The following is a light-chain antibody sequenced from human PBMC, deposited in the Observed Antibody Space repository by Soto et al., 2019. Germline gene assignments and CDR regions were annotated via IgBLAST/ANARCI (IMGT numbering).Light chain of an antibody. CDR3: QQRSNWPPTWT. CDR1: QSVSSY. V-gene: IGKV3-11*01. CDR2: DAS. Sequence: ENVLTHSPATLSLSPGERATLSCRASQSVSSYLAWYQQKPGQAPRLLIYDASNRATGIPARFSGSGSGTDFTLTISSLEPEDFAVYYCQQRSNWPPTWTFGQGTKV. J-gene: IGKJ1*01.